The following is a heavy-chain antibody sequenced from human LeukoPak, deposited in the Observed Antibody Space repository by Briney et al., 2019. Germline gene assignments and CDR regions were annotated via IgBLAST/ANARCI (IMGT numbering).Heavy chain of an antibody. V-gene: IGHV1-8*01. D-gene: IGHD6-13*01. CDR2: MNPNSGNT. CDR3: ARGVPHSSGWYRKYNWFDP. Sequence: ASVKVSCKASGYTFTSYDINWVRQATGQGLEWMGWMNPNSGNTGYAQKFQGRVTMTRNTSISTAYMELGSLRSEDTAVYYCARGVPHSSGWYRKYNWFDPWGQGTLVTVSS. CDR1: GYTFTSYD. J-gene: IGHJ5*02.